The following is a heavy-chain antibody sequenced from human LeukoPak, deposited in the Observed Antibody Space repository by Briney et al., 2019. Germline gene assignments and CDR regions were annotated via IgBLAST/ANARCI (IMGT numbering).Heavy chain of an antibody. CDR3: ARRAGAYSHPYDY. CDR2: IYSGTT. V-gene: IGHV3-53*01. CDR1: GFSVSDNS. J-gene: IGHJ4*02. D-gene: IGHD4/OR15-4a*01. Sequence: GGSLRLSCTVSGFSVSDNSMSWVRQAPGKGLEWVSFIYSGTTHYSDSVKGRFTISGDNSKNTLYLQMNSLRAEDTAVYYCARRAGAYSHPYDYWGQGTLVTVSS.